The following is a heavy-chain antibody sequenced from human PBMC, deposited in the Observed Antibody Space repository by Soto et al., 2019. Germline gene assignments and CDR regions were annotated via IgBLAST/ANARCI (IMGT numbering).Heavy chain of an antibody. V-gene: IGHV4-4*07. CDR3: ARDIGSYAYGEGY. D-gene: IGHD3-10*01. CDR1: GGSINSYW. Sequence: SETLSLTCSVSGGSINSYWWSWIRQPAGKGLEWIGRVYSTGTTDYNPSLNSRATMSVETSKNQFSLKLTPVTAADTAVYYCARDIGSYAYGEGYWGQGIQVTVSS. J-gene: IGHJ4*02. CDR2: VYSTGTT.